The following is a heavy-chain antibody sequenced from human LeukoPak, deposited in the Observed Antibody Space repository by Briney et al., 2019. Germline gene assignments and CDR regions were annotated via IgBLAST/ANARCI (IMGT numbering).Heavy chain of an antibody. V-gene: IGHV3-30*04. CDR1: GFTFSSYA. CDR3: ARDFLMRGPFDI. CDR2: ISYDGSNK. Sequence: PGRSLRLSCAASGFTFSSYAMHWVRQAPGKGLEWVAVISYDGSNKYYADSVKGRFTISRDNSKNTLYLQMNSLRAEDTAVYYCARDFLMRGPFDIWGQGTMVTVSS. D-gene: IGHD3-16*01. J-gene: IGHJ3*02.